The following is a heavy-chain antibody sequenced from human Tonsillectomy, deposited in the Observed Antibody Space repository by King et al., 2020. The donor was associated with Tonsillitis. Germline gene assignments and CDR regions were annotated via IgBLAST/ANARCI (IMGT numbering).Heavy chain of an antibody. Sequence: VQLVESGGGVVQPGRSLRLSCAASGFTFSSYGMHWVRQAPGKGLEWVAVISYDGSNQYYADSVKGRFTISRDNSKNTLYLQMNSLRAEDTAVYYCAKVKISLLVLDSWGQGTLATVPS. CDR2: ISYDGSNQ. CDR3: AKVKISLLVLDS. CDR1: GFTFSSYG. V-gene: IGHV3-30*18. D-gene: IGHD3-10*01. J-gene: IGHJ4*02.